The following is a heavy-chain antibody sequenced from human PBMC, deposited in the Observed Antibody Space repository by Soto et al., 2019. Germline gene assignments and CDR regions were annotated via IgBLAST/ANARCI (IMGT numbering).Heavy chain of an antibody. CDR2: LYNRDNT. CDR3: AKQVPRGSSSSGWFDP. CDR1: GGSIYSYNYH. D-gene: IGHD6-6*01. V-gene: IGHV4-39*07. Sequence: PSETLSLTCTVSGGSIYSYNYHYVGFRQPPWNGLELIVNLYNRDNTYYNPSLRSRVTVSVDTSKNHFSLKLDSVAAADTAVYFCAKQVPRGSSSSGWFDPWGQGILVTVSS. J-gene: IGHJ5*02.